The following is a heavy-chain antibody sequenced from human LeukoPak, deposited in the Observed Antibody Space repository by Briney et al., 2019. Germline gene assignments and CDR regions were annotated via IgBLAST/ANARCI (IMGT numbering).Heavy chain of an antibody. V-gene: IGHV1-69*13. J-gene: IGHJ5*02. D-gene: IGHD3-22*01. CDR3: ARGATYYYDSSGYSNGFDP. Sequence: ASVKVSCKASGGTFSSYAISWVRQAPGQGLEWMGGIIPIFGTANYAQKFQGRVTITADESTSTAYMELSSLRSEDTAVYYCARGATYYYDSSGYSNGFDPWGQGTLVTVSS. CDR2: IIPIFGTA. CDR1: GGTFSSYA.